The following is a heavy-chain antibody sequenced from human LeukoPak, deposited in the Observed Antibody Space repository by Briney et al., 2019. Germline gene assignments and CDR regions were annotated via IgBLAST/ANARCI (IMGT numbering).Heavy chain of an antibody. CDR2: ISGSGGST. J-gene: IGHJ4*02. CDR1: GFTFSSYA. D-gene: IGHD2-2*02. V-gene: IGHV3-23*01. CDR3: AKDLCSSTSCSTNRSFDY. Sequence: GGSLRLSCAASGFTFSSYAMSWVRQAQGKWLEWLSAISGSGGSTYYADSVKGRFTISRDNSKNTLYLQMNSLRAEDTAVYYCAKDLCSSTSCSTNRSFDYWGQGTLVTVSS.